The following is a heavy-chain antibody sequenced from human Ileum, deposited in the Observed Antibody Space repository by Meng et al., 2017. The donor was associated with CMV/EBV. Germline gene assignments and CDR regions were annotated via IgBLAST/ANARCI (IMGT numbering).Heavy chain of an antibody. D-gene: IGHD3/OR15-3a*01. CDR2: IYSGSVKT. J-gene: IGHJ4*02. Sequence: SVFTFRSYSMSWRRQAPGKGRAWVSVIYSGSVKTNYADSVRGRFTVSRDDSTNTVFLQMDSLRAEDTALYYCARHPSNGDWYNYIDFWGQGTLVTVSS. V-gene: IGHV3-23*03. CDR1: VFTFRSYS. CDR3: ARHPSNGDWYNYIDF.